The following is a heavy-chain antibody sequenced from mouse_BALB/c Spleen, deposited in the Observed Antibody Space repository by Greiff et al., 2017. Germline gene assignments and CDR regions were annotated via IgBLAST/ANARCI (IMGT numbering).Heavy chain of an antibody. CDR3: ARHREDYGEYYAMDY. CDR2: ISSGGSYT. Sequence: EVMLVESGGDLVKPGGSLKLSCAASGFTFSSYGMSWVRQTPDKRLEWVATISSGGSYTYYPDSLKGRFTIPRDNAKNTLYLQMSSLKSEDTAMYYCARHREDYGEYYAMDYWGQGTSVTVSS. V-gene: IGHV5-6*01. D-gene: IGHD2-4*01. CDR1: GFTFSSYG. J-gene: IGHJ4*01.